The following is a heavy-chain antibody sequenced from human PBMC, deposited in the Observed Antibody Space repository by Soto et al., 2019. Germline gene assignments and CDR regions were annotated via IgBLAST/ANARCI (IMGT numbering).Heavy chain of an antibody. CDR3: ARDGSTSPGRGNWFDP. J-gene: IGHJ5*02. V-gene: IGHV1-46*01. CDR1: GYTFTSYY. D-gene: IGHD2-2*01. CDR2: INPSGGST. Sequence: QVQLVQSGAEVKKPGASVKVSCKASGYTFTSYYMHWVRQAPGQGLEWMGIINPSGGSTSYAQKFQGRVTMTSDTSTRTVYMELSSLRSEDTAVYYCARDGSTSPGRGNWFDPWGQGTLVTVSS.